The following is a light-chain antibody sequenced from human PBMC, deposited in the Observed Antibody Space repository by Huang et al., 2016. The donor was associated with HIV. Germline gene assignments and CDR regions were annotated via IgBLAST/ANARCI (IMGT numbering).Light chain of an antibody. V-gene: IGKV1-39*01. J-gene: IGKJ1*01. CDR1: QTISTY. CDR2: VES. Sequence: DIQMTQSPSSLSASVGDRVTITCRASQTISTYLNWYQQKPGKAPKLRIYVESTLQGGVPSRCSGSGSGTDFTLTISSLQPEDFATYYCQQSYTTPRTFGQGTKVEIK. CDR3: QQSYTTPRT.